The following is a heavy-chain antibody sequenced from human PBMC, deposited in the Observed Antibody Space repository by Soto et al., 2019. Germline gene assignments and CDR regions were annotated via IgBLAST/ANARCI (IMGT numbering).Heavy chain of an antibody. Sequence: EVQLVESGGGLVQPGGSLRLSCAASRFTFSTYSMNWVRQAPGKGLEWVSYISISSSTIYYTDSVKGRFTISGDNAKNSLYLQMNSLRAEDTAVYYCAREGDSSGWYNWFDPWGQGTLVTVSS. CDR3: AREGDSSGWYNWFDP. J-gene: IGHJ5*02. CDR2: ISISSSTI. CDR1: RFTFSTYS. D-gene: IGHD3-22*01. V-gene: IGHV3-48*01.